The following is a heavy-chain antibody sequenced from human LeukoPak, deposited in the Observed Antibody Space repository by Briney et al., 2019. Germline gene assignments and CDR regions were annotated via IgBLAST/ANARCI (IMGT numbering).Heavy chain of an antibody. D-gene: IGHD2-8*01. J-gene: IGHJ4*02. Sequence: PGGSLRLSCAASGFTFSSYSMNWVRQAPGKGLEWVGFIRSKAYGGATEYAASVKGRFTVSRDDSKSIAYLQMNSLKTEDTAVYYCTRESLCISLDCYFDYWGQGTLVTVSS. CDR1: GFTFSSYS. CDR2: IRSKAYGGAT. V-gene: IGHV3-49*04. CDR3: TRESLCISLDCYFDY.